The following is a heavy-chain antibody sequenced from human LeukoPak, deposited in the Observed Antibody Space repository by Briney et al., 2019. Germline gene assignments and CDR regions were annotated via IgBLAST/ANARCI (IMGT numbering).Heavy chain of an antibody. CDR3: ARDAGNF. Sequence: HPGGSLRLSCEASGFNFFGHWMTWVRQAPGKGLEWVANINQDGSAKFYVDSVKGRFTISRDNAQNSLYLQMNGLRAEDTARYYCARDAGNFWGPGTLVSVSS. CDR2: INQDGSAK. J-gene: IGHJ4*02. CDR1: GFNFFGHW. V-gene: IGHV3-7*01.